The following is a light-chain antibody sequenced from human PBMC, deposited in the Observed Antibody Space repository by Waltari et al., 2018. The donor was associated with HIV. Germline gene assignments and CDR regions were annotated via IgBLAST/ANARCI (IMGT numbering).Light chain of an antibody. CDR2: SSS. CDR1: QDIGTY. CDR3: QQYYDSPQT. V-gene: IGKV1-8*01. Sequence: IHMTQSPSSLSASTGDRIVISCRAGQDIGTYLAWYQHKPGKAPELLISSSSTLESGVPSRFAGSGSGTDFTLTISCLQSEDFATYYCQQYYDSPQTFGQGTKLEIK. J-gene: IGKJ2*01.